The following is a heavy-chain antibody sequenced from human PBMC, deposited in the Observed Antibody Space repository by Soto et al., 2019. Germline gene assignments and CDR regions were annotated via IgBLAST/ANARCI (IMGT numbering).Heavy chain of an antibody. D-gene: IGHD6-13*01. CDR2: ISGSGGST. Sequence: PGGSLRLSCAASGFTFSSYAMSWVRQAPGKGLEWVSAISGSGGSTYYADSVKGRFTISRDNSKNTLYLQMNSLRAEDTAVYYCAKRRSLGKTGIAAAGTGLYFDYWGQGTLVTVSS. CDR3: AKRRSLGKTGIAAAGTGLYFDY. CDR1: GFTFSSYA. J-gene: IGHJ4*02. V-gene: IGHV3-23*01.